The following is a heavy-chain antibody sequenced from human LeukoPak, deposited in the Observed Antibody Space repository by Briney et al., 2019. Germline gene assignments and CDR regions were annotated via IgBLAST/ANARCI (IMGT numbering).Heavy chain of an antibody. D-gene: IGHD4-23*01. CDR1: GFTFSSYG. CDR2: IWYDGSNK. Sequence: GGSLRLSCAASGFTFSSYGMHWVRQAPGKGLEWVAVIWYDGSNKYYADSVKGRFTISRDNSKNPLYLQMNSLRAEDTAVYYCAKGDYGGNDGYFDYWGQGTLVTVSS. V-gene: IGHV3-33*06. CDR3: AKGDYGGNDGYFDY. J-gene: IGHJ4*02.